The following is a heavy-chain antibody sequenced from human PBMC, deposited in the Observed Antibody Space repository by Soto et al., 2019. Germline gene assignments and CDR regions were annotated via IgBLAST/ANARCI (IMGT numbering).Heavy chain of an antibody. CDR3: ARGSGSYRYYFDY. Sequence: QVQLVQSGAEVKKPGSSVKVSCKASGGTFSSYTISWVRQAPGQGLEWMGRIIPILGIANYAQKFQGRVTITADKSTSTACMELSSLRSEDTAVYYCARGSGSYRYYFDYWGQGTLVTVSS. CDR1: GGTFSSYT. J-gene: IGHJ4*02. V-gene: IGHV1-69*02. D-gene: IGHD1-26*01. CDR2: IIPILGIA.